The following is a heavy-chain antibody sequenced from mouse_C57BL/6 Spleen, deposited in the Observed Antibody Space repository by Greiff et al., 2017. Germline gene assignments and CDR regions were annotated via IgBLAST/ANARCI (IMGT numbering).Heavy chain of an antibody. CDR1: GYTFTSYG. Sequence: LVESGAELARPGASVKLSCKASGYTFTSYGISWVKQRTGQGLEWIGEIYPRSCNTYYNEKFKGKATLTADKSSSTAYMELRSLTSEDSAVYVCARATPYAMDYWGQGTSVTVSS. CDR2: IYPRSCNT. CDR3: ARATPYAMDY. J-gene: IGHJ4*01. D-gene: IGHD1-2*01. V-gene: IGHV1-81*01.